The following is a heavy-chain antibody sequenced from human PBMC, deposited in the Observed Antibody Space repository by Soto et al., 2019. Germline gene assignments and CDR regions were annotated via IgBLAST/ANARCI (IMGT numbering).Heavy chain of an antibody. V-gene: IGHV1-3*01. D-gene: IGHD2-2*01. J-gene: IGHJ6*02. Sequence: ASVKVSCKASGYTFTTYSMHWVRQAPGQRLEWMGWIHAGNGNTEHSQKFQGRVTITRDTSASTAYLELGSLRSEDTAVYYCARAACSSTSCYNYYAYGMDVWGQGTAVTVS. CDR1: GYTFTTYS. CDR3: ARAACSSTSCYNYYAYGMDV. CDR2: IHAGNGNT.